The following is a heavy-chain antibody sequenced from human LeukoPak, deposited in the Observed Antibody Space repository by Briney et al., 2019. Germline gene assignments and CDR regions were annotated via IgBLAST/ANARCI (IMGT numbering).Heavy chain of an antibody. V-gene: IGHV3-7*01. J-gene: IGHJ4*02. CDR2: VKQDGGEK. D-gene: IGHD4-11*01. CDR1: GFPFSSYW. CDR3: AREDHSNYNY. Sequence: GGSLRLSCAASGFPFSSYWVSWVRQAPGKGLEWVANVKQDGGEKFYVDSVKGRFTISRDNAKNSLYLQMNSLRAEDTAVYYCAREDHSNYNYWGQGTLVTVSS.